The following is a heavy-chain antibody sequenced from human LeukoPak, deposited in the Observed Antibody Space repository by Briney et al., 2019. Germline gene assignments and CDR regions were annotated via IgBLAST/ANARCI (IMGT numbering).Heavy chain of an antibody. CDR1: GFTFSDYY. J-gene: IGHJ4*02. CDR3: ARDPVTVTTFFDY. V-gene: IGHV3-11*04. CDR2: ISSSGSTI. Sequence: PGGSLRLSCAASGFTFSDYYMSWIRQAPGKGLEWVSYISSSGSTIYYADSVKGRFTISRDNAKNSLYLQMNSLRAEHTAVYYCARDPVTVTTFFDYRGQGTLVTVSS. D-gene: IGHD4-11*01.